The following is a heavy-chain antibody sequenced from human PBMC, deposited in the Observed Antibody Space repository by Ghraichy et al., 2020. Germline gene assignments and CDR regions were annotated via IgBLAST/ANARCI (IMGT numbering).Heavy chain of an antibody. D-gene: IGHD3-10*01. Sequence: GESLNFSCTASGFTFSSYGMSWVRQAPGKGLEWVSTTDVSDADSVKGRFTSSRDNSKNTLYLQMNSLRVEDTAVYYCAKIIGQSRFVDWGQGTLVTVSS. CDR1: GFTFSSYG. V-gene: IGHV3-23*01. CDR2: TDVS. J-gene: IGHJ4*02. CDR3: AKIIGQSRFVD.